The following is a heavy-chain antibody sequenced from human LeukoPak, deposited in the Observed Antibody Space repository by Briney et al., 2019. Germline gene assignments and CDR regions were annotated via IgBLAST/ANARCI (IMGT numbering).Heavy chain of an antibody. CDR3: ARVLSSGYLERDAFDI. J-gene: IGHJ3*02. CDR2: INHSGST. D-gene: IGHD3-22*01. CDR1: GGSFSGYY. Sequence: SETLSLTCAVYGGSFSGYYWSWIRQPPGKGLEWIGEINHSGSTNYNPSLKSRVTISVDTSKNQFSLKLSSVTAADTAVYYCARVLSSGYLERDAFDIWGQGTMVTVSS. V-gene: IGHV4-34*01.